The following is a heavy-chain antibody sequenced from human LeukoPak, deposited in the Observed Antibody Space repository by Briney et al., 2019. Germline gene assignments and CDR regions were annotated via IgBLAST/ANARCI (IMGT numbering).Heavy chain of an antibody. CDR3: ARGKLGLLRRFDY. D-gene: IGHD2-2*01. Sequence: GSLRLSCAASGFTFSSYSMNWIRQPPGKGLEWIGEINHSGSTNYNPSLKSRVTISVDTSKNQFSLKLSSVTAADTAVYYCARGKLGLLRRFDYWGQGTLVTVSS. CDR1: GFTFSSYS. V-gene: IGHV4-34*01. CDR2: INHSGST. J-gene: IGHJ4*02.